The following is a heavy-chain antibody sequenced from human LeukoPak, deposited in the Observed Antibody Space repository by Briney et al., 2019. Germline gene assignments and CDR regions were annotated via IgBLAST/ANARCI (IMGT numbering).Heavy chain of an antibody. Sequence: SETLSLTCTVSGGSISSYYWSWIRQPPGKGLEWIGYIYYSGSTYYNPSLKSRVTISVDTSKNQFSLKLSSVTAADTAVYYCAREEDLAYCGGDCSPGGMDVWGQGTTVTVSS. J-gene: IGHJ6*02. D-gene: IGHD2-21*02. V-gene: IGHV4-59*12. CDR3: AREEDLAYCGGDCSPGGMDV. CDR2: IYYSGST. CDR1: GGSISSYY.